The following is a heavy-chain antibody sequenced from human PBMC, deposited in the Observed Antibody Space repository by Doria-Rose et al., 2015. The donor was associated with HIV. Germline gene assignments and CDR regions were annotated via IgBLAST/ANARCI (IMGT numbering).Heavy chain of an antibody. CDR3: AKAPIIGPKYYFYMDV. V-gene: IGHV3-9*01. D-gene: IGHD3-3*01. CDR1: GFSFESYA. CDR2: ISRDSGAK. J-gene: IGHJ6*03. Sequence: VQLVQSGGGLVQPGRSLRLSCVGSGFSFESYAMHWVRLAPGKGLEWVAGISRDSGAKGNADSVEGRFTISRDNDKKSVYLEMRSLRPEDTAFYYCAKAPIIGPKYYFYMDVWGKGTSVTVSS.